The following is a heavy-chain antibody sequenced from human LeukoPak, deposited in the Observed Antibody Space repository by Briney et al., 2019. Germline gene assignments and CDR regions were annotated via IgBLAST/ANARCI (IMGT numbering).Heavy chain of an antibody. CDR3: AKDCNGGNCYIDY. CDR1: GFTFTNYA. CDR2: MSGRGVST. V-gene: IGHV3-23*01. D-gene: IGHD2-15*01. J-gene: IGHJ4*02. Sequence: GGSLRLSCAASGFTFTNYAMSWVRQAPGKGLEWVSGMSGRGVSTYYADSVKGRFTISSDNSKNALYLQMNSLRAEDTAIYYCAKDCNGGNCYIDYWGQGTLVTVAS.